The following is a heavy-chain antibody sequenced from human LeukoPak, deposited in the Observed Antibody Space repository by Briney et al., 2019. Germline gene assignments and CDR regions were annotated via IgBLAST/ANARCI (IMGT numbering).Heavy chain of an antibody. J-gene: IGHJ4*02. CDR1: GFTFSSYA. CDR3: AKDLEWGSVWGPYQLLSGALFDY. Sequence: GGSLRLSCAASGFTFSSYAMSWVRQALGKGLEWVSAISGSGGSTYYADSVKGRFTISRDNSKNTLYLQMNSLRAEDTAVYYCAKDLEWGSVWGPYQLLSGALFDYWGQGTLVTVSS. V-gene: IGHV3-23*01. D-gene: IGHD2-2*01. CDR2: ISGSGGST.